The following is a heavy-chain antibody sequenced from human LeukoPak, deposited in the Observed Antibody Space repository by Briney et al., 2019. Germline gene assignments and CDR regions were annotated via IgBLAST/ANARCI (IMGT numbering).Heavy chain of an antibody. CDR3: ARATIVVVPATRRGVGPWFDP. Sequence: GASVKVSCKASGYTFTSYYMHWVRQAPGQGLEWMGIINPSGGSTSYAQKFQGRVTMTRDTSTSTVYMELSSLRSEDTAVYYCARATIVVVPATRRGVGPWFDPWGQRTLVTVSS. J-gene: IGHJ5*02. V-gene: IGHV1-46*01. D-gene: IGHD2-2*01. CDR1: GYTFTSYY. CDR2: INPSGGST.